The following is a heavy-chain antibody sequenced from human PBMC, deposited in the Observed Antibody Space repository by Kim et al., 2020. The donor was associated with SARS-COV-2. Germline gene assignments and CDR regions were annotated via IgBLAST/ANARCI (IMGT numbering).Heavy chain of an antibody. V-gene: IGHV3-48*02. Sequence: GGSLRLSCAASGFTFSSYSMNWVRQAPGKGLEWVSYISSSSSTIYYADSVKGRFTISRDNAKNSLYLQMNSLRDEDTAVYYCARDPRFPSLVVVAAQGMDVWGQGTTVTVSS. J-gene: IGHJ6*02. CDR1: GFTFSSYS. CDR2: ISSSSSTI. D-gene: IGHD2-15*01. CDR3: ARDPRFPSLVVVAAQGMDV.